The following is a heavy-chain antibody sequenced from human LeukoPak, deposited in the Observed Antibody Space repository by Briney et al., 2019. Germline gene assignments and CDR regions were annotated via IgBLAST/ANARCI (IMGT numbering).Heavy chain of an antibody. CDR2: INPNSGGT. D-gene: IGHD3-22*01. CDR1: GYTFTVYF. V-gene: IGHV1-2*02. J-gene: IGHJ4*02. Sequence: ASVKVSCKASGYTFTVYFMHWVRQAPGQGLEWMGWINPNSGGTNYAQKFQGGVTMTRDTSISTAYMELSRLRSDDTAVYYCARELNYGSSGYYFDYWGQGTLVTVSS. CDR3: ARELNYGSSGYYFDY.